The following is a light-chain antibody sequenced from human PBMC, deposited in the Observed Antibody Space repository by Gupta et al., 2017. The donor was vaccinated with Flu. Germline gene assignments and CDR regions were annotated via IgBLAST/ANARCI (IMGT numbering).Light chain of an antibody. CDR2: SAS. J-gene: IGKJ4*02. CDR3: QQSYSNPRT. CDR1: QSISSY. Sequence: DIQITPSSSSLSASVGDRVTITCRASQSISSYLNWYQQKPGKAPKLLIYSASSFQSGVPSRFSGSGSGTDFTLTISSLQPEDFATYYCQQSYSNPRTFGGGTKVEIK. V-gene: IGKV1-39*01.